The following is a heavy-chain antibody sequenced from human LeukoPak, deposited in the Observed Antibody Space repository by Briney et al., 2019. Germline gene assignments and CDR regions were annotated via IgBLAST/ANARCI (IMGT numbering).Heavy chain of an antibody. CDR3: AREGSGVDV. CDR1: GFTFSSYE. J-gene: IGHJ6*04. CDR2: ISSSGSTI. V-gene: IGHV3-48*03. D-gene: IGHD3-10*01. Sequence: GGSLRLSCAASGFTFSSYEMNWVGQAPGKRLEWVSYISSSGSTIYYADSVKGRFTISRDNAKNSLCLQMNSLRAEDTAVYYCAREGSGVDVWGKGTTVTVSS.